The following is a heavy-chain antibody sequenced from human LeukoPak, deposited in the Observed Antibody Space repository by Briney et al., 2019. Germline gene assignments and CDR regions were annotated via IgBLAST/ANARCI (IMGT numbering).Heavy chain of an antibody. J-gene: IGHJ4*02. Sequence: GGSLRLSCAASGFTFDDYAMHWVRQAPGKGLEWVSGISWNSGSIGYADSVKGRFTISRDNAKSSLYLQMNSLRAEDTALYYCAKDIGDRRRGIDYWGQGTLVTVSS. V-gene: IGHV3-9*01. CDR3: AKDIGDRRRGIDY. D-gene: IGHD3-10*01. CDR1: GFTFDDYA. CDR2: ISWNSGSI.